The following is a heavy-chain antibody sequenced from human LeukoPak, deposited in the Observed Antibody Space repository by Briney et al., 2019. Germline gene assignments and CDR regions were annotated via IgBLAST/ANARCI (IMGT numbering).Heavy chain of an antibody. V-gene: IGHV4-39*07. CDR2: IYSSGST. CDR3: ARDHPYDSSGYYV. Sequence: ASETLSLTCTVSGGSFSSSSYYWGWIRQPPGKGLEWIGSIYSSGSTNYNPSLKSRVTISVDTSKNQFSLKLSSVTAADTAVYYCARDHPYDSSGYYVWGQGTLVTVSS. J-gene: IGHJ4*02. D-gene: IGHD3-22*01. CDR1: GGSFSSSSYY.